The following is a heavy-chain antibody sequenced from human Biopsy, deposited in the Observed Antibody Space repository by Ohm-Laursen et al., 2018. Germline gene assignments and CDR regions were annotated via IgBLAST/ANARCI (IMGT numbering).Heavy chain of an antibody. CDR1: GGSLSGYY. CDR2: MNHGGST. Sequence: SDTLSLTCAVYGGSLSGYYWSWIRQPPGKGLEWIGEMNHGGSTNYNSSLKSRVTISVDTSKNQFSLKLNSVTAADTAVYYCARGSNWNDWSFDYWGQGTVVTVPS. D-gene: IGHD1-20*01. CDR3: ARGSNWNDWSFDY. J-gene: IGHJ4*02. V-gene: IGHV4-34*01.